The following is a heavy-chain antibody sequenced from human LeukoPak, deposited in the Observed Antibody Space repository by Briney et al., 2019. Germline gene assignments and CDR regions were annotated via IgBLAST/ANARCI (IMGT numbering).Heavy chain of an antibody. CDR1: GYTFTGYY. J-gene: IGHJ4*02. V-gene: IGHV1-2*06. Sequence: ASVKVSCKASGYTFTGYYMHWVRQAPGQGLEWMGRINPNSGGTNYAQKFQGRVTMPRDESISTAYMELSRLRSDDTAVYYCARGYCSGGSCPTFFDYWGQGTLVTVSS. CDR3: ARGYCSGGSCPTFFDY. D-gene: IGHD2-15*01. CDR2: INPNSGGT.